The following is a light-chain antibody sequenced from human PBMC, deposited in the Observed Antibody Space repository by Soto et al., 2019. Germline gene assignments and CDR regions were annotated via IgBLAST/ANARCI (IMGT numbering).Light chain of an antibody. CDR3: QQYNQWLT. V-gene: IGKV3-15*01. CDR2: CAS. CDR1: QNVFNN. Sequence: EIVVTQAPVTLSVSQWESATLSFLASQNVFNNLAWYQVKPGQAPRLLIYCASTRATGIPVRFSGSGSGTDFTLTIHSLQSEDFAVYYCQQYNQWLTFGGGTKVEIK. J-gene: IGKJ4*01.